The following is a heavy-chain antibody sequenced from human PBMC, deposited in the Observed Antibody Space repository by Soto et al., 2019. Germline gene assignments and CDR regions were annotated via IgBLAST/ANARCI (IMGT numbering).Heavy chain of an antibody. Sequence: SETLSPTCAVYGGSFSGYYWSWIRQPPGKGLEWIGEINHSGSTNYNPSLTSRVTISVDTSKNQFALKLSSVTAADTAVYYCARLPGRTTFGYYYGMDVWGQGTTVTVSS. CDR2: INHSGST. V-gene: IGHV4-34*01. CDR1: GGSFSGYY. D-gene: IGHD1-1*01. J-gene: IGHJ6*02. CDR3: ARLPGRTTFGYYYGMDV.